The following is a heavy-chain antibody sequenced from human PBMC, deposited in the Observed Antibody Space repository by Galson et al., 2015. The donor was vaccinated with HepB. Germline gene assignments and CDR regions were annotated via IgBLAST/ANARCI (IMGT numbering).Heavy chain of an antibody. V-gene: IGHV1-46*01. CDR1: GYTLTNYH. CDR3: ARETPDTYYFDY. CDR2: IFAGGGST. D-gene: IGHD2-15*01. J-gene: IGHJ4*02. Sequence: SVKVSCKASGYTLTNYHFHWVRQAPGQGPEWMGKIFAGGGSTRYAERFQGRVTLTRDSSTSTIYMEVRSLRSDDTAVYYCARETPDTYYFDYWGQGTLVTVSS.